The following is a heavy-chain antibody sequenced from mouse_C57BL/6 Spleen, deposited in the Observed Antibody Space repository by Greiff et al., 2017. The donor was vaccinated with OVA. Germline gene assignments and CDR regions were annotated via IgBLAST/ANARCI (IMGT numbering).Heavy chain of an antibody. CDR3: ANDYRFAY. V-gene: IGHV5-17*01. Sequence: EVKLVESGGGLVKPGGSLKLSCAASGFTFSDYGMHWVRQAPEKGLEWVAYISSGSSTIYYADTVKGRFTISRDNAKNTLFLQLTSLRAEDTAIYYCANDYRFAYWGQGTLVTVSA. J-gene: IGHJ3*01. CDR2: ISSGSSTI. CDR1: GFTFSDYG. D-gene: IGHD2-4*01.